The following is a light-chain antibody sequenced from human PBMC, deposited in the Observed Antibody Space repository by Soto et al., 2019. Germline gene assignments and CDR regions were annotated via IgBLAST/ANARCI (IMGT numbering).Light chain of an antibody. V-gene: IGKV3-20*01. J-gene: IGKJ1*01. CDR2: GAS. CDR3: QQYGSAPAT. CDR1: QSISSNY. Sequence: EIVLTQSPGTLSLSPGERATLSCRASQSISSNYLAWYQQKPGQAPRLLIYGASSRATGIPDRFSGSGSGTDFTLTISRLEPEDFAVYYCQQYGSAPATFCQGTNVDIK.